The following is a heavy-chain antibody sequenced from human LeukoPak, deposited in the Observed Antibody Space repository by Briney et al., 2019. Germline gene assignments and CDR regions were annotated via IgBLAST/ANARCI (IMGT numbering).Heavy chain of an antibody. D-gene: IGHD2-15*01. J-gene: IGHJ4*02. V-gene: IGHV3-23*01. CDR2: ISGSGGST. CDR3: AKRCGGGSCYGGGADY. Sequence: PGGSLRLSCAASGFTFSSYAMSWVRQAPGKGLEWVSAISGSGGSTYYADSVKGRFTISRDNSKNTLYLQMNSLRAEDTAVYYCAKRCGGGSCYGGGADYWGQGTLVTVSS. CDR1: GFTFSSYA.